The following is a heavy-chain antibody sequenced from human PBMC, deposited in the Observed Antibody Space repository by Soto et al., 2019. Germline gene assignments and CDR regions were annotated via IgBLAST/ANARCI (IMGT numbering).Heavy chain of an antibody. CDR2: IYYSGST. V-gene: IGHV4-31*03. J-gene: IGHJ4*02. Sequence: SETLSLTCTVSGGSISSGGYYWSWIRQHPGKGLEWIGYIYYSGSTYYNPSLKSRVTISVDTSKNQFSLKLGSVTAADTAVYYCARFPLAYCGGDCSRGGDYWGQGTLVTVSS. CDR1: GGSISSGGYY. CDR3: ARFPLAYCGGDCSRGGDY. D-gene: IGHD2-21*02.